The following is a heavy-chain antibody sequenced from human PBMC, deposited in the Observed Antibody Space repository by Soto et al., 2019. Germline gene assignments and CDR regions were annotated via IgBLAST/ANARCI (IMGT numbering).Heavy chain of an antibody. Sequence: LSLTCAVYGGSFSGYYWSWIRQPPGKGLEWIGEINHSGSTNYNPSLKSRVTISVDTSKNQFSLKLSSVTAADTAVYYCARGLRYDFWSGYLPGWFDPWGQGTLVTVSS. CDR3: ARGLRYDFWSGYLPGWFDP. V-gene: IGHV4-34*01. CDR1: GGSFSGYY. D-gene: IGHD3-3*01. J-gene: IGHJ5*02. CDR2: INHSGST.